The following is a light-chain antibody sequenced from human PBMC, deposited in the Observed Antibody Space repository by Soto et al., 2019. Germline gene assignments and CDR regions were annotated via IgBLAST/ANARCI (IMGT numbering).Light chain of an antibody. Sequence: QPVLTQPASVSGSPGQSITISCTGTSSDVGGYNFVSWYQHHPDRAPQLIIYEVKNRPSGVSTRFSGSKSAYTATLPISGLQTEDEADYYCCSYTVNNTRVVFGGGTKLTVL. V-gene: IGLV2-14*01. CDR2: EVK. J-gene: IGLJ2*01. CDR1: SSDVGGYNF. CDR3: CSYTVNNTRVV.